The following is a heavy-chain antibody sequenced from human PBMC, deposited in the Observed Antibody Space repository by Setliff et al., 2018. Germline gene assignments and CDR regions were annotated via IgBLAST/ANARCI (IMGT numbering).Heavy chain of an antibody. CDR1: GYSFSAYY. CDR2: INTGGGSA. D-gene: IGHD6-13*01. Sequence: ASVKVSCKASGYSFSAYYMHWVRQAPGQGPEWMGIINTGGGSASYAEKFEGRVTMTSDTSARKVYMEVSILRSDDTAMYYCARGGMAAAGRKGVFEHWGQGTLVTVSS. V-gene: IGHV1-46*01. CDR3: ARGGMAAAGRKGVFEH. J-gene: IGHJ4*02.